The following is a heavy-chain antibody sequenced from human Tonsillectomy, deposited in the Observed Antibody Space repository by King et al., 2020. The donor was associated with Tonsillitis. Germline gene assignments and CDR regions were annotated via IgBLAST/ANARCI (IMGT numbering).Heavy chain of an antibody. V-gene: IGHV3-23*04. D-gene: IGHD2-2*01. J-gene: IGHJ4*02. CDR2: ISDSGGST. Sequence: VQLVESGGGLVQPGGSLRLSCAASGFTFSSYAMNWVRQAPGKGLEWVSTISDSGGSTYYADSVKGRFTISRDNSKNTLYLQMNSLRAEDTAVYFCTRPDRSDTTCYVKEYWGQGTLVTVSS. CDR3: TRPDRSDTTCYVKEY. CDR1: GFTFSSYA.